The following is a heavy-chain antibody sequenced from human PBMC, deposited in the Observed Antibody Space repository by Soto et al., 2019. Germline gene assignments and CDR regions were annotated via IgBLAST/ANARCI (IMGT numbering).Heavy chain of an antibody. J-gene: IGHJ4*02. V-gene: IGHV3-74*01. CDR2: ITSDGSRT. D-gene: IGHD1-1*01. CDR1: GFTFTTHW. Sequence: EVQLVEPGGGLVQPGGSLRLSCAVSGFTFTTHWMHWVRQAPGKGLVWVSRITSDGSRTEYADSVRGRFTISRDNAKNTLYLQRNSLRVEDTAVYYCARENWYNDYWGQGALVTVSS. CDR3: ARENWYNDY.